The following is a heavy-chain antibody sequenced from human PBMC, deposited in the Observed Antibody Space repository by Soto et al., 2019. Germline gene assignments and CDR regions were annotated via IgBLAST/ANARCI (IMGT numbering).Heavy chain of an antibody. V-gene: IGHV3-21*01. CDR3: AIAVAATGDY. Sequence: GGSLRLSCAASGFTFSNYGMSWVRQAPGKGLEWVSSISSSSSSIYYADSVKGRFTISRDNAKNSLYLHMNSLRAEDTAVYYCAIAVAATGDYWGQGTLVTVSS. J-gene: IGHJ4*02. CDR1: GFTFSNYG. D-gene: IGHD6-19*01. CDR2: ISSSSSSI.